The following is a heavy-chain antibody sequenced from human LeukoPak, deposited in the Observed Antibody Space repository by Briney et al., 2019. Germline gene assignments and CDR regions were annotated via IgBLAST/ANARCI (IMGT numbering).Heavy chain of an antibody. CDR3: AREVYYDFWSGYPNFDY. CDR2: IYSGGST. J-gene: IGHJ4*02. CDR1: EFSVGSNY. V-gene: IGHV3-66*01. D-gene: IGHD3-3*01. Sequence: GGSLRLSCAASEFSVGSNYMTWVRQAPGKGLEWVSLIYSGGSTYYADSVKGRSTISRDNSKNTLYLQMNSLRAEDTAVYYCAREVYYDFWSGYPNFDYWGQGTLVTVSS.